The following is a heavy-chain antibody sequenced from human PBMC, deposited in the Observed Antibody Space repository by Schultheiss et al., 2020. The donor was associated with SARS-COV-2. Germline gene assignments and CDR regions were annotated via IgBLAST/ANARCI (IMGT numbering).Heavy chain of an antibody. D-gene: IGHD2-21*01. CDR2: IYRDGTI. Sequence: SCAASGFTVSGNYMSWVRQAPGKGLEWVSIIYRDGTIYYAGSVRGRFTISRDNSKNTLYLQMNSLRDEDTAVYYCARGPFASGQRPYYYGMDVWGQGTMVTVSS. CDR1: GFTVSGNY. J-gene: IGHJ6*02. CDR3: ARGPFASGQRPYYYGMDV. V-gene: IGHV3-66*01.